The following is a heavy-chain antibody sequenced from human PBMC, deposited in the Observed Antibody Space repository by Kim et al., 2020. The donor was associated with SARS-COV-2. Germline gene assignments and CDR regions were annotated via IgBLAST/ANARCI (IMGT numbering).Heavy chain of an antibody. V-gene: IGHV1-3*01. CDR1: GYTFTSYA. CDR3: ARDLSRPYDFWSGYYGAYFDY. CDR2: INAGNGNT. D-gene: IGHD3-3*01. J-gene: IGHJ4*02. Sequence: ASVKVSCKASGYTFTSYAMHWVRQAPGQRLEWMGWINAGNGNTKYSQKFQGRVTITRDTSASTAYMELSSLRSEDTAVYYCARDLSRPYDFWSGYYGAYFDYWGQGTLVTVSS.